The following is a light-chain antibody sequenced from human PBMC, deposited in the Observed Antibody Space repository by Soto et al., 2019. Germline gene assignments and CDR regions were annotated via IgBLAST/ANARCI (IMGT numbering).Light chain of an antibody. J-gene: IGKJ5*01. CDR2: YAS. CDR1: QSVRNN. CDR3: QQYNNWPPIT. V-gene: IGKV3-15*01. Sequence: EIMMTQSPATLSVSPGERATLSCRASQSVRNNLAWYQQKPGQAPRLLIYYASTRATGIPARFSGSGSGTEFTLTSSSLQSEDFALYYCQQYNNWPPITFGQGTRLEIK.